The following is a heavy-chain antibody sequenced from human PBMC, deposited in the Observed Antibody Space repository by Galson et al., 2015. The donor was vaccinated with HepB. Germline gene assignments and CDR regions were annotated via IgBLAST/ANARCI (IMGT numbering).Heavy chain of an antibody. CDR3: AKDTGYSSGWYSGHAFDI. J-gene: IGHJ3*02. V-gene: IGHV3-23*01. CDR2: ISGSGGST. Sequence: SLRLSCAASGFTFSSYAMSWVRQAPGKGLEWVSAISGSGGSTYYADSVKGRFTISRDNSKNTQYLQMNSLRAEDTAVYYCAKDTGYSSGWYSGHAFDIWGQGTMVTVSS. D-gene: IGHD6-19*01. CDR1: GFTFSSYA.